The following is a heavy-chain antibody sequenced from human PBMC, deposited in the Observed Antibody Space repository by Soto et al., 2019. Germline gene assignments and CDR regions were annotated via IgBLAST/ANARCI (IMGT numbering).Heavy chain of an antibody. CDR1: GGSISSYY. V-gene: IGHV4-59*01. J-gene: IGHJ4*02. Sequence: GSLRLSCTVSGGSISSYYWSWIRQPPGKGLEWIGYIYYSGSTNYNPSLKSRVTISVDTSKNQFSLKLSSVTAADTAVYYCARDNSTSSGYYFGYWGQGTLVTVSS. CDR3: ARDNSTSSGYYFGY. D-gene: IGHD3-22*01. CDR2: IYYSGST.